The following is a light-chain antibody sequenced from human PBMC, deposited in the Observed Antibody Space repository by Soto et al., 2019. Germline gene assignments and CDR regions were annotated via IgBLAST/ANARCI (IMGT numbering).Light chain of an antibody. V-gene: IGKV2D-29*02. CDR3: LQSTHVPWT. CDR2: EVS. CDR1: QNLLHSDGRTF. Sequence: EIVLTQTPLSLSVTPGQPASISCKSSQNLLHSDGRTFLYWYLQKPGQSPQLLIYEVSNRFSGVPDRLSGSGSGTDFTLKVRRVEAEDVGVCYCLQSTHVPWTFGQGTKVEI. J-gene: IGKJ1*01.